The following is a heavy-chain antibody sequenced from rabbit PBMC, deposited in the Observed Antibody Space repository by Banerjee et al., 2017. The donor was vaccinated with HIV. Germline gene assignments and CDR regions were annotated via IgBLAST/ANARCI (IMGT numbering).Heavy chain of an antibody. D-gene: IGHD6-1*01. V-gene: IGHV1S40*01. J-gene: IGHJ4*01. CDR3: VREAGYGGYGDGNL. CDR1: GVSFSSNYY. Sequence: LVESGGDLVKPGASLTLTCTASGVSFSSNYYMCWVRQAPGKGLEWIACIDAGSSGFTYFATWAKGRFTCSKTSSTTVTLQMTSLTAADTATYFCVREAGYGGYGDGNLLGQGTLVTVS. CDR2: IDAGSSGFT.